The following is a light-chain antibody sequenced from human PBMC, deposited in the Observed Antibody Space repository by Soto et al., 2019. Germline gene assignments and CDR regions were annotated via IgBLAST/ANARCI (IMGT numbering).Light chain of an antibody. V-gene: IGLV1-44*01. CDR2: GNI. CDR3: AVWDDKLRGRI. J-gene: IGLJ2*01. Sequence: QSVVTHPPSASGTPGQRVTISGSGSSSNIGSNTVNWYQQFPGAAPRFLISGNIVRPSGVPDRFSASRSGTSASLAISGLQSEDEADYYCAVWDDKLRGRIIGGGTKLTVL. CDR1: SSNIGSNT.